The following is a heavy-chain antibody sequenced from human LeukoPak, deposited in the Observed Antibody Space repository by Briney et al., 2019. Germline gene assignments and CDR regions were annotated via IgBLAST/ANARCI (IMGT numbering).Heavy chain of an antibody. CDR3: ARESSGWYADY. CDR2: FYHGGST. D-gene: IGHD6-19*01. Sequence: TSETLSLTCTVSGYSISTGYYWDWIRQPPGKGLEWIGTFYHGGSTYYNPSLKSRVTISVDTSKNQFSLKLSSVTAADTAVYYCARESSGWYADYWGQGTLVTVSS. J-gene: IGHJ4*02. CDR1: GYSISTGYY. V-gene: IGHV4-38-2*02.